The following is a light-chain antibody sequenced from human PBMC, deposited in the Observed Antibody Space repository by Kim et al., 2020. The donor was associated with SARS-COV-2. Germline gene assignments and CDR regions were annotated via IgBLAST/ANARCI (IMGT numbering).Light chain of an antibody. J-gene: IGKJ2*01. CDR2: WAS. CDR1: QNIFYSSNNKNF. V-gene: IGKV4-1*01. CDR3: QQYFATPYT. Sequence: RATINCKSSQNIFYSSNNKNFLTWYQQKPGQPPKVLIYWASIRGSGVPDRFSGSWSATDFTLTISSLQAEDVAVYYCQQYFATPYTFGQGTKLEI.